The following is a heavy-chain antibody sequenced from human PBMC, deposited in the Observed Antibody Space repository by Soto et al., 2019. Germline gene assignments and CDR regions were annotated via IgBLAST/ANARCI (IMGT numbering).Heavy chain of an antibody. CDR3: ARGLPTIFGVAQNSYGMDV. J-gene: IGHJ6*02. D-gene: IGHD3-3*01. V-gene: IGHV1-2*04. CDR2: INPNSGGT. CDR1: GYTFTGYY. Sequence: ASVKVSCKASGYTFTGYYMHWVRQAPGKGLEWMGWINPNSGGTNYAQKFQGWVTMTRDTSISTAYMELGRLRSDDTALYYCARGLPTIFGVAQNSYGMDVWGQGTTVTVSS.